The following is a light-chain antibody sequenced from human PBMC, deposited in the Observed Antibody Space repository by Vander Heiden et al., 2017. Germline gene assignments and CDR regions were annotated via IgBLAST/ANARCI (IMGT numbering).Light chain of an antibody. CDR2: DDS. V-gene: IGLV3-21*02. CDR1: NIGSKS. Sequence: SDVLTQPPSVSVAPGQTARITCGGKNIGSKSEHWYQQKPGTAPVLVVYDDSDRPSGIPERFSGSNSVNTATLTISRVEAGDEADYYCQVWDSSSVVFGGGTKLTVL. CDR3: QVWDSSSVV. J-gene: IGLJ2*01.